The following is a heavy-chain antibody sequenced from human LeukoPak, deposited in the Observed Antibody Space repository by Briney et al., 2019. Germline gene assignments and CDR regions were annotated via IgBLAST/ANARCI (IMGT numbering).Heavy chain of an antibody. CDR1: GFTFDDYA. CDR2: ISWNSGRI. CDR3: AKGPRYCSSTSCYSFDY. Sequence: PGGSLRLSCAASGFTFDDYAMHWVRQAPGKGLEWVSGISWNSGRIDYADSVKGRFTISRDNAKNSLYLQMNSLRAEDTALYYCAKGPRYCSSTSCYSFDYWGQGTLVTVSS. V-gene: IGHV3-9*01. D-gene: IGHD2-2*01. J-gene: IGHJ4*02.